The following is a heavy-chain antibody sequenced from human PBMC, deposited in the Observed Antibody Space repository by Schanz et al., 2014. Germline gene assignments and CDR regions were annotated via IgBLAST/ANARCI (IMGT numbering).Heavy chain of an antibody. D-gene: IGHD6-19*01. CDR3: ARDHQWLARYYMDV. CDR1: GFTFSSYG. V-gene: IGHV3-30*03. Sequence: QVQLVESGGGVVQPGRSRRLSCEASGFTFSSYGMHWVRQAPGKGLEWVAVISYDGNNEDYADSVKGRFSISRDNAENTLYLQMNSLRGEDTAVYYCARDHQWLARYYMDVWGKGTTVTVSS. J-gene: IGHJ6*03. CDR2: ISYDGNNE.